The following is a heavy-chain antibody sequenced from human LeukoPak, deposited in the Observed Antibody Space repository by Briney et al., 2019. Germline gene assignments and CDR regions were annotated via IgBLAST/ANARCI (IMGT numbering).Heavy chain of an antibody. V-gene: IGHV3-7*01. CDR1: GFTFNNYA. Sequence: GGSPRLSCAASGFTFNNYAMSWVCQAPGKGLEWVANIKQDGSEKLYVDPVRGRFTISRDNAKNSLYLQMNSLRAEDTAVYYCAREGGYSFDYWGQGTLVTVSS. J-gene: IGHJ4*02. CDR2: IKQDGSEK. CDR3: AREGGYSFDY. D-gene: IGHD5-18*01.